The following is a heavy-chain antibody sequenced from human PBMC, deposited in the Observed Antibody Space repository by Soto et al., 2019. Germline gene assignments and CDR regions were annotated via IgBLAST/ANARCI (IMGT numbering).Heavy chain of an antibody. CDR1: GYKFKNYW. D-gene: IGHD3-9*01. CDR3: ARQPDYNILTGYLYYFDY. V-gene: IGHV5-51*01. Sequence: GESLKISCEASGYKFKNYWIGWVRQMPGKGPEWMGFIYPGDSDARYSPSFQGQVTISVDKSINTVYLQWRSLKASDTAMYYCARQPDYNILTGYLYYFDYWGQGTLVTISS. CDR2: IYPGDSDA. J-gene: IGHJ4*02.